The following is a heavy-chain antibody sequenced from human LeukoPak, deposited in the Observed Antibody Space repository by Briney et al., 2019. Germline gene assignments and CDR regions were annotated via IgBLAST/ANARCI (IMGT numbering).Heavy chain of an antibody. CDR3: ASELDTAMEKDYFDY. Sequence: SETLSLTCAVSGGSISSSNWWSWVRQPPGKGLEWIGEIYHSGSTNYNPSLKSRVTISVDKSKNQFSLKLSSVTAADTAVYYCASELDTAMEKDYFDYWGQGTLVTVSS. D-gene: IGHD5-18*01. CDR2: IYHSGST. V-gene: IGHV4-4*02. J-gene: IGHJ4*02. CDR1: GGSISSSNW.